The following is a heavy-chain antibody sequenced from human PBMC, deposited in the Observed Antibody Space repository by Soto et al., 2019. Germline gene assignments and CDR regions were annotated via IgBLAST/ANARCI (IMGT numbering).Heavy chain of an antibody. V-gene: IGHV3-21*01. Sequence: GGSLRLSCSTSGLTFNKYSMNWVLQAPGKGLDWVSSINLGNSYIYYADSVQCRFTISRDDAKNSFYLQMNSLRADDTAVYYCARGGDCGTTSCYVVSCGEGTLVTVTA. CDR2: INLGNSYI. CDR1: GLTFNKYS. D-gene: IGHD2-2*01. J-gene: IGHJ5*02. CDR3: ARGGDCGTTSCYVVS.